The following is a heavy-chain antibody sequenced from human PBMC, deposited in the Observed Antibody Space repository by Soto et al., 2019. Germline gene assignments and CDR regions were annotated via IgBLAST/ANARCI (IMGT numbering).Heavy chain of an antibody. Sequence: QVQLVESGGGVVQPGRSLRLSCAASGFTFSSYGMHWVRQAPGKGLEWVAVIWYDGSEKYYVDSVKGRFTISRDNAKNSLYLQMNSLRAEDTAVYYCARDQRFLEWLFARFDYWGQGTLVTVSS. CDR2: IWYDGSEK. J-gene: IGHJ4*02. V-gene: IGHV3-33*01. CDR3: ARDQRFLEWLFARFDY. D-gene: IGHD3-3*01. CDR1: GFTFSSYG.